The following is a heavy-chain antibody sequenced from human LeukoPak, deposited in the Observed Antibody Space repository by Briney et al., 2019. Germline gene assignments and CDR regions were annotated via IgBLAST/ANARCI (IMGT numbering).Heavy chain of an antibody. CDR3: ARGAPDSYDSSGYYQVGYFDL. Sequence: ASVKVSCKASGYTFTSYYMHWVRQAPGQGLEWMGIINPSGGSTSYAQKFQGRVTMTRDTSTSTVYMELSSLRSEGTAVYYCARGAPDSYDSSGYYQVGYFDLWGRGTLVTVSS. CDR1: GYTFTSYY. J-gene: IGHJ2*01. V-gene: IGHV1-46*03. D-gene: IGHD3-22*01. CDR2: INPSGGST.